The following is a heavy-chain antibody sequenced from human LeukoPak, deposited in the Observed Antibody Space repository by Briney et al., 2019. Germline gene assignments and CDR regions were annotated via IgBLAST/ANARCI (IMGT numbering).Heavy chain of an antibody. CDR2: ISSSTGTI. D-gene: IGHD2-21*01. J-gene: IGHJ3*02. CDR1: GFTFNTYS. Sequence: PGGSLRLSCAASGFTFNTYSMNWVRQAPGKGLEWVSYISSSTGTIYYADSVKGRFTISRDNAKNSLYLQMNSLRAEDTAVYYCARYSISDAFDMWGQGTMVTVSS. V-gene: IGHV3-48*01. CDR3: ARYSISDAFDM.